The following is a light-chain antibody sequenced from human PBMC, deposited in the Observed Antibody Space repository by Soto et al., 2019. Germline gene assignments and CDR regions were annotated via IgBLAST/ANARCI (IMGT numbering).Light chain of an antibody. CDR3: QQYGSSGT. V-gene: IGKV3D-15*01. CDR2: GAY. J-gene: IGKJ1*01. Sequence: VMKQSAASLSVSQGERGTLXCRASESISKNVAWYTHNPCQAPRLLIXGAYTRAPGTPVRFTGSLSSVCGKEFIITISRLEPEDLAVYYCQQYGSSGTFGQGTKVDI. CDR1: ESISKN.